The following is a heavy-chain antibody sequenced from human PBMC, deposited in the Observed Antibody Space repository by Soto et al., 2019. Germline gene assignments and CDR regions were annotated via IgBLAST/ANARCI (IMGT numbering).Heavy chain of an antibody. CDR2: IYYSGST. Sequence: SETLSLTCTVSGGSISSSSYYWGWIRQPPGKGLEWIGSIYYSGSTYYNPSLKSRVTISVDTSKNQFSLKLSSVTAADTAVYYCARQVIFDDKIDYWGQGTLVTVSS. D-gene: IGHD3-3*01. V-gene: IGHV4-39*01. CDR3: ARQVIFDDKIDY. CDR1: GGSISSSSYY. J-gene: IGHJ4*02.